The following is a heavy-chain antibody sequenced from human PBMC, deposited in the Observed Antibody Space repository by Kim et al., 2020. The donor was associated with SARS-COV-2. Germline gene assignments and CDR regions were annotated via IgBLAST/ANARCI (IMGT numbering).Heavy chain of an antibody. V-gene: IGHV5-51*01. CDR3: AGWKGSSWFDY. D-gene: IGHD6-13*01. CDR2: IYPSGPIS. Sequence: GESLKISCKASGYSFTNYWIGWVRQMPGKGLEWMGNIYPSGPISKYSPSFQGQVTISADKSINTAFLQWSGLKASDTAMYYCAGWKGSSWFDYWGQGTLVTVAS. CDR1: GYSFTNYW. J-gene: IGHJ4*02.